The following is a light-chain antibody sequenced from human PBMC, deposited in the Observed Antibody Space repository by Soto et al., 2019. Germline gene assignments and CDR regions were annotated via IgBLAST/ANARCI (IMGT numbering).Light chain of an antibody. CDR1: SSDVGGYSY. CDR3: SSYTTNTTVV. V-gene: IGLV2-14*01. J-gene: IGLJ2*01. Sequence: QSVLTQPASVTGSPGQSIIISCTGTSSDVGGYSYVSWYQQHPGKAPKLMIYEVSSRPSGVSNRFSGSKSGNTASLTISGLQAEDEADYYCSSYTTNTTVVFGGGTKLTVL. CDR2: EVS.